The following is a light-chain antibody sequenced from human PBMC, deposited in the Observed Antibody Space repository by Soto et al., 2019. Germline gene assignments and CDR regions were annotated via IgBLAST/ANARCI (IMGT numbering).Light chain of an antibody. Sequence: QSVLTQPASVSGSPGQSITISCTGTSSDVGGYNYVSWYQQHPGKAPKLMIYEVSNRPSGVSNRFSCSKSGNTASLTISGLQAEDEADYYCSSYTSSRTYVFGTGTKVTVL. V-gene: IGLV2-14*01. CDR3: SSYTSSRTYV. J-gene: IGLJ1*01. CDR1: SSDVGGYNY. CDR2: EVS.